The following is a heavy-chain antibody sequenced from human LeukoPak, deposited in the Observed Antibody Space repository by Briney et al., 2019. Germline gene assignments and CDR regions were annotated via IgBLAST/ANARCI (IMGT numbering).Heavy chain of an antibody. J-gene: IGHJ4*02. CDR1: GLTFSVYT. CDR2: ISGNGGSA. Sequence: GGSLRLSCAASGLTFSVYTMSWVRQAPGKGLEWVSAISGNGGSAYYADSVKGRFTISRDNAKNSLYLQMNSLRAEDTAVYYCARWFEYSSGAHPWDYWGQGTLVTVSS. V-gene: IGHV3-23*01. CDR3: ARWFEYSSGAHPWDY. D-gene: IGHD6-19*01.